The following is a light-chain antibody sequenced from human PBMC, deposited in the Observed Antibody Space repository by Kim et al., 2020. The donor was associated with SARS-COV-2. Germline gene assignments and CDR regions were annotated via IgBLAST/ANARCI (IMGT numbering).Light chain of an antibody. CDR1: QGVSSSY. Sequence: STGGGTSLSCRASQGVSSSYLAWYQQKPGQAPRLLIYGASSRATGIPERFSGSGSGTDFTLTISRLEPEDFVVYYCQQYGSSLWTFGQGTKVDIK. J-gene: IGKJ1*01. V-gene: IGKV3-20*01. CDR2: GAS. CDR3: QQYGSSLWT.